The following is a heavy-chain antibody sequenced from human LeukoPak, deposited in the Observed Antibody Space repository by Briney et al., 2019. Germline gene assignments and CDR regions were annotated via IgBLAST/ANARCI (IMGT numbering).Heavy chain of an antibody. D-gene: IGHD5-18*01. Sequence: GGSLRLSCAASRFTFSTFAMLWVRQPRGKGLEWVSSIFPSGGEIHYADSVRGRFTISRENSKSTLSLQMNSLRAEDTAIYYCVTYRQVMLHFEAWGQGTLVTVSS. J-gene: IGHJ4*02. CDR3: VTYRQVMLHFEA. CDR1: RFTFSTFA. CDR2: IFPSGGEI. V-gene: IGHV3-23*01.